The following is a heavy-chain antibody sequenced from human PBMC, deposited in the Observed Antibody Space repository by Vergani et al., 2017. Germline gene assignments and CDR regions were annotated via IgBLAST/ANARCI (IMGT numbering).Heavy chain of an antibody. CDR2: IYYSGST. D-gene: IGHD3-3*01. J-gene: IGHJ3*02. Sequence: QLQLQESGPGLVKPSETLSLTCTVSGGSISSSSYYWGWIRQPPGKGLEWIGSIYYSGSTYYNPSLKSRVTISVDTSKNQFSLKLSSVTAADTAVYYCARADVRITIFGVATSDAFDIWGQGTMVTVSS. V-gene: IGHV4-39*07. CDR1: GGSISSSSYY. CDR3: ARADVRITIFGVATSDAFDI.